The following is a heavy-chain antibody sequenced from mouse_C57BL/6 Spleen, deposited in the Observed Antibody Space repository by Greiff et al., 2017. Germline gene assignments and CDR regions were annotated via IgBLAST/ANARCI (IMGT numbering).Heavy chain of an antibody. CDR1: GYAFSSYW. J-gene: IGHJ2*01. CDR3: ARGVTTRVSFDY. CDR2: IYPGDGDT. D-gene: IGHD2-2*01. V-gene: IGHV1-80*01. Sequence: QVQLQQSGAELVKPGASVKISCKASGYAFSSYWMNWVKQRPGKGLEWIGQIYPGDGDTNYNGKFKGKATLTADKSSSTAYMQLSSLTSEDSAVYFCARGVTTRVSFDYWGQGTTLTVSS.